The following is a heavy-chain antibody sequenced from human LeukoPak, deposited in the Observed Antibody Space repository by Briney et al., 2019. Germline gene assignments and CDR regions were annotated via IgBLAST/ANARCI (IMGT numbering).Heavy chain of an antibody. CDR1: GYSFTSYW. CDR2: IYPGDSDT. Sequence: GESLKISCKGSGYSFTSYWIGWVRQMPGKGLEWMGIIYPGDSDTRYSPSFQGQVTISADKSISTAYLQWSSLKASDTAMYYCARHSYDSSGHWDAFDIWGQGTMVTVSS. D-gene: IGHD3-22*01. J-gene: IGHJ3*02. V-gene: IGHV5-51*01. CDR3: ARHSYDSSGHWDAFDI.